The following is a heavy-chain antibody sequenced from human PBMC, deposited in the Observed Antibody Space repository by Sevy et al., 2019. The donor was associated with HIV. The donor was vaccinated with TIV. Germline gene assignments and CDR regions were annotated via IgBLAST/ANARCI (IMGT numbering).Heavy chain of an antibody. Sequence: ASVKVSCKASGGTFSSYAISWVRQAPGQGLEWMGGIIPIFGTANYAQKFQGRVTITADESTSTAYMELGSLRAEDTAVYYCARGGYYDSSGYYIPAESPSAFDIWGQGTMVTVSS. J-gene: IGHJ3*02. CDR2: IIPIFGTA. CDR3: ARGGYYDSSGYYIPAESPSAFDI. V-gene: IGHV1-69*13. CDR1: GGTFSSYA. D-gene: IGHD3-22*01.